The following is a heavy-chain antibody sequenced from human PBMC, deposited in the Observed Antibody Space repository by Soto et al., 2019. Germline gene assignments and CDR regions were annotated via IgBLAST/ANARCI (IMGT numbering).Heavy chain of an antibody. CDR3: ARDLRFIVVVPAAISDGGMDV. J-gene: IGHJ6*02. D-gene: IGHD2-2*01. Sequence: ASVKVSCKASGYTFTSYGISWVRQAPGQGLEWMGWISAYNGNTNYAQKLQGRVTMTTDTSTSTAYMELRSLRSDDTAVYYCARDLRFIVVVPAAISDGGMDVWGQGTTVTVSS. V-gene: IGHV1-18*01. CDR1: GYTFTSYG. CDR2: ISAYNGNT.